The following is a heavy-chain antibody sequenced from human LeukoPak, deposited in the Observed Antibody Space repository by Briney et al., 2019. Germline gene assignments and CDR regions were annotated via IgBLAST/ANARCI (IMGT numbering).Heavy chain of an antibody. CDR1: GGSIRRYY. V-gene: IGHV4-59*08. CDR3: LSAKRTYCGGQCYSEDFDI. D-gene: IGHD2-21*01. Sequence: SDTLSLPCTVSGGSIRRYYWSWIRQPTGRGLEWLRYIYYSGSTIYNPSRKSRVTLPLDPFKKQLSLTMGSVTAADTAVYYCLSAKRTYCGGQCYSEDFDIWGQGTMVSVFS. CDR2: IYYSGST. J-gene: IGHJ3*02.